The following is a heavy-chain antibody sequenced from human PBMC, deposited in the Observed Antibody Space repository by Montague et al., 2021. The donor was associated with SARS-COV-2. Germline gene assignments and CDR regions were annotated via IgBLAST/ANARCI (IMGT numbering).Heavy chain of an antibody. J-gene: IGHJ6*02. V-gene: IGHV4-34*01. D-gene: IGHD2-2*01. CDR3: ARVPYRLLFVPRYYGMDV. CDR1: GGSLSGYY. CDR2: ISHSGST. Sequence: SETLSLTCAVYGGSLSGYYWSWIRQPPGEGLEWIAEISHSGSTSYNPSPKSRVTISVDTSKNQFSLKLSSATAADTAVYCCARVPYRLLFVPRYYGMDVWGQGTTVTVSS.